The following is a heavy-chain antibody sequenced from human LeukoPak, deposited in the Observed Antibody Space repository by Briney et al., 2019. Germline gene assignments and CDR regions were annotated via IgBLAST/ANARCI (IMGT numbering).Heavy chain of an antibody. CDR3: ARHRFGHLFDY. CDR2: VYHTGHT. J-gene: IGHJ4*02. Sequence: SETLSLTCTVSGDSISGYYWSWIRQPPGKGLEWIGYVYHTGHTHYSPSPKSRVTVSLDTSRNQVSLILSSVTAADTAVYYCARHRFGHLFDYWGQGTLVIVSS. CDR1: GDSISGYY. D-gene: IGHD3-16*01. V-gene: IGHV4-59*01.